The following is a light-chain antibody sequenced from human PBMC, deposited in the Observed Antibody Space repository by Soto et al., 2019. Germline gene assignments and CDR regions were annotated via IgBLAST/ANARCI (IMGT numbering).Light chain of an antibody. V-gene: IGKV4-1*01. CDR3: QQYYNTPFT. CDR1: QNVLHSSDNKNY. J-gene: IGKJ3*01. Sequence: DIVMTQSPDSLAVSLGERATVNCKSSQNVLHSSDNKNYLAWYQQKPGQPPKLLIYWASIRQSGVPDRFSGSGSGTDFTLTISSLQAEDVAVYFCQQYYNTPFTFGPGTKVDIK. CDR2: WAS.